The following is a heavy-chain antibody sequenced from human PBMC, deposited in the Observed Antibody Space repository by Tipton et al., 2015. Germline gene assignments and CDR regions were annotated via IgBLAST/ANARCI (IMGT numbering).Heavy chain of an antibody. CDR2: VYYSGST. J-gene: IGHJ3*02. CDR1: GVSVSSASYY. D-gene: IGHD3-10*02. Sequence: TLSLTCTVSGVSVSSASYYWSWIRQPPGEALEWIAYVYYSGSTKYNPSLKSRLTITADMSKNQFSLRLTSVTAADTATYYCAIPISRSYVSDAFDIWGPGTMVTVSS. V-gene: IGHV4-61*01. CDR3: AIPISRSYVSDAFDI.